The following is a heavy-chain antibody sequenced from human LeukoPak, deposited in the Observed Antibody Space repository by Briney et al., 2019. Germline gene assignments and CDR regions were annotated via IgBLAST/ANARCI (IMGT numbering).Heavy chain of an antibody. CDR2: IYYSGST. Sequence: PSETLSLTCTVSGGSIKNNYWSWIRQPPGKGLEWIAYIYYSGSTNYNPSLKSRVTISVDSSKSQFSLKLNSTTAADTAVYYCARFGYDFPYYRGMDVWGQGTTVTVSS. J-gene: IGHJ6*02. CDR3: ARFGYDFPYYRGMDV. V-gene: IGHV4-59*12. D-gene: IGHD5-12*01. CDR1: GGSIKNNY.